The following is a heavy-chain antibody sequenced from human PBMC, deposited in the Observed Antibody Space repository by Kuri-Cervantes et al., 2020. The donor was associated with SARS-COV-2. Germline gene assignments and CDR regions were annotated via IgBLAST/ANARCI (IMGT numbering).Heavy chain of an antibody. J-gene: IGHJ5*02. CDR1: GFLFSASA. CDR2: VRGKANNYAT. V-gene: IGHV3-73*01. D-gene: IGHD3-9*01. Sequence: GESLKISCEVSGFLFSASAIHWVRQGSGKGLEWVGRVRGKANNYATAYAASVKGRFTISRDDSKNMAYLQMNSLRAEDTAVYYCARDPGGVFLRGIMILSAHWFDTWGQGTLVTVSS. CDR3: ARDPGGVFLRGIMILSAHWFDT.